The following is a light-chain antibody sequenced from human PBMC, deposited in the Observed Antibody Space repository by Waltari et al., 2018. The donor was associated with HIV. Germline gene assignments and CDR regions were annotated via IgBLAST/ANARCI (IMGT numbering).Light chain of an antibody. CDR3: AVWDDNLNVV. Sequence: QSVLTQPPSPSGTPGQRVTIPRSGGSRRPFVYWYQVLPGTAPNLLIPRSYPRASGVPDRFSGSKSGTSASLAISGLRSEDGADYYCAVWDDNLNVVFGGGTKLTGL. CDR2: RSY. V-gene: IGLV1-47*01. J-gene: IGLJ2*01. CDR1: SRRPF.